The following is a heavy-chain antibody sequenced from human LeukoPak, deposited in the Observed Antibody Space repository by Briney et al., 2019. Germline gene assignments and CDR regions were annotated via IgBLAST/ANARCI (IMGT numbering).Heavy chain of an antibody. CDR1: GASIGSYNSY. CDR3: AGDQFSSNWYKD. J-gene: IGHJ4*02. V-gene: IGHV4-39*07. Sequence: SETLSPTCTVSGASIGSYNSYWGWIRQSPGKGLEWIGAIYHSGTTYYNPSLKSRVTISSDYSKNQFSLKLSSVTVAETAVYFCAGDQFSSNWYKDWGPGTLVTVSS. D-gene: IGHD6-13*01. CDR2: IYHSGTT.